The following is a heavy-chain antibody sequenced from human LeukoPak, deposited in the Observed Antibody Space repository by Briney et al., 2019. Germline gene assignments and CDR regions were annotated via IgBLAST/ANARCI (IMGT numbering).Heavy chain of an antibody. CDR2: MNPNSGNT. CDR3: AIAARNYYYYGMDV. J-gene: IGHJ6*02. D-gene: IGHD6-6*01. CDR1: GYTFTSYD. Sequence: ASVKVSCKASGYTFTSYDINWARQATGQGLEWMGWMNPNSGNTGYAQKFQGRVTMTRNTSISTAYMELSSLRSEDTAVYYCAIAARNYYYYGMDVWGQGTTVTVSS. V-gene: IGHV1-8*01.